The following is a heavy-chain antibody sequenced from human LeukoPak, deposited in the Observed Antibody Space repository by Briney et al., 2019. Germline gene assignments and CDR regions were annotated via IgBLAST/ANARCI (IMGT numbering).Heavy chain of an antibody. V-gene: IGHV3-30*04. CDR1: GFTFSIYA. J-gene: IGHJ4*02. D-gene: IGHD3-3*01. CDR2: ISHDGSNK. CDR3: ARGSERFLEWSPFYY. Sequence: PGRSLRLSCAASGFTFSIYAMHWVRQAPGKGLEWVAVISHDGSNKYYADSVKGRFTISRDNSKNTLYLQMNSLRAEDTAVYYCARGSERFLEWSPFYYWGQGTLVTVSS.